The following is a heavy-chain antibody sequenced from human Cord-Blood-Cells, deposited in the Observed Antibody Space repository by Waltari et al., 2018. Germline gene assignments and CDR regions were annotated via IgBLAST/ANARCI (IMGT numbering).Heavy chain of an antibody. J-gene: IGHJ3*02. CDR3: ACITIFGVVIDAFDI. Sequence: EVQLLESGGGLVQPGGSLRLSCAASGFTFSSYAMSWGRQAPGKGREWVSAISGSGGSTYYADSVKGRFTISRDNSKNTLYLQMNSLRAEDTAVYYCACITIFGVVIDAFDIWGQGTMVTVSS. CDR1: GFTFSSYA. D-gene: IGHD3-3*01. CDR2: ISGSGGST. V-gene: IGHV3-23*01.